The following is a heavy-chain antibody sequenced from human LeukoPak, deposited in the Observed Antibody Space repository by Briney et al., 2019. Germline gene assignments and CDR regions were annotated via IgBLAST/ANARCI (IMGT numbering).Heavy chain of an antibody. Sequence: PSQTLSLTCTVSGGSISSGGYYWSWIRQHPGKGLEWIGYIYYSGSTYYNPSLKSRVTISVDTSKNQFSLKLSSVTAADTAVYYCARGIVVVNLDAFDIWGQGTMVTVSS. J-gene: IGHJ3*02. V-gene: IGHV4-31*03. CDR1: GGSISSGGYY. D-gene: IGHD3-22*01. CDR3: ARGIVVVNLDAFDI. CDR2: IYYSGST.